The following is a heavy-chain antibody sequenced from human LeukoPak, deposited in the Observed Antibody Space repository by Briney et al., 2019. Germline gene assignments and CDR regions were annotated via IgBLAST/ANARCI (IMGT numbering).Heavy chain of an antibody. D-gene: IGHD3-10*01. CDR3: ASNQLLWFGELYAY. Sequence: SETLSLTCAVYGGSFSGYYWSWIRQPPGKGLEWIGEINHSGSTNYNPSLKSRVTISVDTSKNQFSLKLSSVTAADTAVYYCASNQLLWFGELYAYWGQGTPVTVSS. CDR2: INHSGST. J-gene: IGHJ4*02. V-gene: IGHV4-34*01. CDR1: GGSFSGYY.